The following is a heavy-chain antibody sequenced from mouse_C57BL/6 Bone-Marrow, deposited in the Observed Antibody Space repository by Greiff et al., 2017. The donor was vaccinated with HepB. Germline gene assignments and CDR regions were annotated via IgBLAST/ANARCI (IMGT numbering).Heavy chain of an antibody. Sequence: VQLQQSGPGLVQPSQSLSITCTVTGFSLTSYGVHWVRQSPGKGLEWLGVIWSGGSTDYNAAFISRLSISKDNSKSKVFFKMNSLQADDTAIYYWARNVHDGYYPAWFAYWGQGTLVTVSA. CDR3: ARNVHDGYYPAWFAY. D-gene: IGHD2-3*01. V-gene: IGHV2-2*01. CDR2: IWSGGST. J-gene: IGHJ3*01. CDR1: GFSLTSYG.